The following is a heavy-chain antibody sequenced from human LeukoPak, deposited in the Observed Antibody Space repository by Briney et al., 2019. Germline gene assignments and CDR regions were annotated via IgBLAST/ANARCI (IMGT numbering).Heavy chain of an antibody. D-gene: IGHD3-22*01. Sequence: GGSLRLFCAASGFTFSSYAMHWVRQAPGKGLEWVAVISYDGSNKYYADSVKGRFTISRDNSKNTLYLQMNSLRAEDTAVYYCARDTHDSSDYYFDYWGQGTLVTVSS. J-gene: IGHJ4*02. CDR1: GFTFSSYA. CDR3: ARDTHDSSDYYFDY. CDR2: ISYDGSNK. V-gene: IGHV3-30-3*01.